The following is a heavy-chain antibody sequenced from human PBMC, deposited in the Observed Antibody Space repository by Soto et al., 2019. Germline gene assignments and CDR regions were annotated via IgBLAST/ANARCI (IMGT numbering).Heavy chain of an antibody. Sequence: GGSLRLSCAASGFTFSSYGMHWVRQAPGKGLEWVAVISYDGSNKYYADSVKGRFTISRDNSKNTLYLQMNSLRAEDTAVYYCAKDGSGRFWAFPRFDYWGQGTLVTVSS. CDR2: ISYDGSNK. D-gene: IGHD3-10*01. CDR1: GFTFSSYG. J-gene: IGHJ4*02. CDR3: AKDGSGRFWAFPRFDY. V-gene: IGHV3-30*18.